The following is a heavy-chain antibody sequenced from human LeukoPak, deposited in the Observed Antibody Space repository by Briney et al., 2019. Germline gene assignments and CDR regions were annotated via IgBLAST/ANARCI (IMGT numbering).Heavy chain of an antibody. CDR1: GFTFSDYY. V-gene: IGHV3-11*04. D-gene: IGHD3-22*01. Sequence: GGSLRLSCAASGFTFSDYYMSWIRQAPGKGREWVSYISSGGSTIYYADSVKGRFTISRDNAKNSLYLQMNSLRAEDTAVYYCARDIYYYDSSGYYFPGGSDYWGQGTLVTVSS. CDR2: ISSGGSTI. CDR3: ARDIYYYDSSGYYFPGGSDY. J-gene: IGHJ4*02.